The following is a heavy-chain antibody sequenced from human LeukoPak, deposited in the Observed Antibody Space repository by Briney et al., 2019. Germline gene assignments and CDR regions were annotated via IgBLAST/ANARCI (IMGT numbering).Heavy chain of an antibody. D-gene: IGHD6-13*01. CDR3: ARGGGAAAADY. CDR1: GGSFSGYY. CDR2: INHSGST. Sequence: SETLSLTCAVYGGSFSGYYWSWIRQPLGKGLEWIGEINHSGSTNYNPSLKSRVTISVDTSKNQFSLKLSSVTAADTAVYYCARGGGAAAADYWGQGTLVTVSS. V-gene: IGHV4-34*01. J-gene: IGHJ4*02.